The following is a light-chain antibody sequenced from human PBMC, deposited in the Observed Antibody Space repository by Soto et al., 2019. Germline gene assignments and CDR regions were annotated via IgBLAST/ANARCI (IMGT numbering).Light chain of an antibody. CDR1: QSISAW. CDR2: KAY. J-gene: IGKJ1*01. Sequence: DIQMTQSPSTLSASVGDRVTITCRASQSISAWLAWYQQKPGKAPKLLIYKAYSLESGVPSRFSGSGSGTDFTLTISSLQPDDFATYYCQQYNNYGSWTFGQGTKVEIK. CDR3: QQYNNYGSWT. V-gene: IGKV1-5*03.